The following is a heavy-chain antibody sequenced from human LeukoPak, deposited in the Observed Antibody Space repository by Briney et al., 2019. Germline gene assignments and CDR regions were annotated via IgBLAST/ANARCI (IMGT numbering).Heavy chain of an antibody. CDR2: IKSKTDGGTT. V-gene: IGHV3-15*01. Sequence: GGSLRLSCAASGFTFSDYEMNWVRQAPGKGLEWVGRIKSKTDGGTTDYAAPVKGRFTISRDDSKNTLYLQMNSLKTEDTAVYYCTTGLSYDFWSGYYLGDLWGQGTLVTVSS. D-gene: IGHD3-3*01. CDR3: TTGLSYDFWSGYYLGDL. CDR1: GFTFSDYE. J-gene: IGHJ4*02.